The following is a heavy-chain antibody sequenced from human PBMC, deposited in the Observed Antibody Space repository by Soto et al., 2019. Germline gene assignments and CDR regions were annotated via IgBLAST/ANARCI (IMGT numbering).Heavy chain of an antibody. CDR3: ARTYSSGWSDWFDP. CDR1: GGSVSSGSYY. D-gene: IGHD6-19*01. Sequence: SETLSLTCTVSGGSVSSGSYYWGWIRQPPGKGLEWIGYIYYSGSTNYNPSLKSRVTISVDTSKNQFSLKLSSVTAADTAVYYCARTYSSGWSDWFDPWGQGTLVTVSS. V-gene: IGHV4-61*01. J-gene: IGHJ5*02. CDR2: IYYSGST.